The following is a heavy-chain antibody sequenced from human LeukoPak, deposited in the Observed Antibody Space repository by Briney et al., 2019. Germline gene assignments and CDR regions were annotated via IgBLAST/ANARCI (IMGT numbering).Heavy chain of an antibody. J-gene: IGHJ4*02. CDR2: ISAYNGNT. Sequence: ASVKLSCKASGYTFTSYGISWVRQAPRQGLEWMGWISAYNGNTNYAQKLQSRVTMTTDTSTSTAYMELRSLRSDDTGVYYSARDGVGDTESFDYWGEGTLVTVSS. CDR3: ARDGVGDTESFDY. CDR1: GYTFTSYG. V-gene: IGHV1-18*01. D-gene: IGHD1-26*01.